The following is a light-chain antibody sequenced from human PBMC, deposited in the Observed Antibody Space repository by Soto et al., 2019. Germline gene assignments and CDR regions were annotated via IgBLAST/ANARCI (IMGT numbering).Light chain of an antibody. CDR3: QTWGTGIHVV. V-gene: IGLV4-69*01. CDR1: SGHSSYA. J-gene: IGLJ2*01. Sequence: QPVLTQSPSASASLGASVKLTCTLSSGHSSYAIAWHQQQPEKGPRYLMKLDSDGSHTKGDAIPDRFSGSSSGAERYLTISCLPSEDEADYYCQTWGTGIHVVFGGGTKLTVL. CDR2: LDSDGSH.